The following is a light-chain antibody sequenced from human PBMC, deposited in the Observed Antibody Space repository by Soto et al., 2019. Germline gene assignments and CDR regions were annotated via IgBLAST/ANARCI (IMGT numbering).Light chain of an antibody. CDR1: QTISSW. V-gene: IGKV1-5*03. CDR3: RHYDSYSEA. J-gene: IGKJ5*01. Sequence: DNMMYLSTSPLSRTIGTRVTITCRASQTISSWLAWYQQKPGKAPKLLIYKASTLKSGVPSRFSGSGSGTEFTLTISSLQPDDFATYYCRHYDSYSEAFGQGTRLEIK. CDR2: KAS.